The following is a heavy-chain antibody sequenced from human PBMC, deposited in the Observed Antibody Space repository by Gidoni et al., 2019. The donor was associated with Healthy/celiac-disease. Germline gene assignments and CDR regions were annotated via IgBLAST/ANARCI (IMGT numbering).Heavy chain of an antibody. CDR2: MNPNSGNT. J-gene: IGHJ6*03. Sequence: QVQLVQSGAEVKTPGASVKVSCKASGYTFTSYAINWVRQATGQGLEWMGWMNPNSGNTGDAQKFQGRVTMTRNTSISTADMELSSLRSEDTAVYYCARGPDYSKTSDYYYYMDVWGKGTTVTVSS. CDR1: GYTFTSYA. V-gene: IGHV1-8*01. D-gene: IGHD4-4*01. CDR3: ARGPDYSKTSDYYYYMDV.